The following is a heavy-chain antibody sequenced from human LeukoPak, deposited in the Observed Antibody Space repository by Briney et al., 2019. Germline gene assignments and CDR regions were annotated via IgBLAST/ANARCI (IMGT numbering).Heavy chain of an antibody. CDR2: IYSGGST. V-gene: IGHV3-53*01. D-gene: IGHD1-26*01. Sequence: GGSLRLSCAASGFTVSSNYMSWVRQAPGKGLEWVSVIYSGGSTYYADSVKGRFTITRDNSKNTLYLQMNSLRAEDTAVYYCATPSRGRELLTPFDYWGQGTLVTVSS. J-gene: IGHJ4*02. CDR3: ATPSRGRELLTPFDY. CDR1: GFTVSSNY.